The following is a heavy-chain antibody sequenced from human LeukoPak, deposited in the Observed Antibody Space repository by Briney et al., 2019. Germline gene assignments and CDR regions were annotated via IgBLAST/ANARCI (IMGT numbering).Heavy chain of an antibody. Sequence: PSETLSLTCTVSGGSISSSSYYWGWIRQPPGKGLEWIGSIYYSGSTYYNPSLKSRVTISVDTSKNQLSLKLSSVTAADTAVYYCASSTYYDILTGYRFDAFDIWGQGTMVTISS. D-gene: IGHD3-9*01. CDR3: ASSTYYDILTGYRFDAFDI. CDR1: GGSISSSSYY. J-gene: IGHJ3*02. CDR2: IYYSGST. V-gene: IGHV4-39*07.